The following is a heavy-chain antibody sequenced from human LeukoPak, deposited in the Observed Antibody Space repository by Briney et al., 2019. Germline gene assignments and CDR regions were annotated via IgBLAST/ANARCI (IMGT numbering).Heavy chain of an antibody. CDR2: ISYDGSNK. CDR3: ANAEGDSSGYYHGWFDP. D-gene: IGHD3-22*01. CDR1: GFTFSSYG. V-gene: IGHV3-30*18. J-gene: IGHJ5*02. Sequence: GRPLRLSCAASGFTFSSYGMHWVRQAPGKGLEWVAVISYDGSNKYYADSVKGRFTISRDNSKNTLYLQMNSLRAEDTAVYYCANAEGDSSGYYHGWFDPWGQGTLVTVSS.